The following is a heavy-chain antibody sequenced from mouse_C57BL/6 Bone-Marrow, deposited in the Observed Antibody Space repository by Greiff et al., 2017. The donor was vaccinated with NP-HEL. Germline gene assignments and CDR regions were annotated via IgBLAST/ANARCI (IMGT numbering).Heavy chain of an antibody. Sequence: EVKLQESGGDLVKPGGSLKLSCAASGFTFSSYGMSWVRQTPDKRLEWVATISSGGSYTYYPDSVKGRFTISRDNDKNTLYLQMSSLKSEDTAMYYCAGNYGTAWFAYWGQGTLVTVSA. CDR2: ISSGGSYT. J-gene: IGHJ3*01. CDR3: AGNYGTAWFAY. CDR1: GFTFSSYG. D-gene: IGHD1-1*01. V-gene: IGHV5-6*01.